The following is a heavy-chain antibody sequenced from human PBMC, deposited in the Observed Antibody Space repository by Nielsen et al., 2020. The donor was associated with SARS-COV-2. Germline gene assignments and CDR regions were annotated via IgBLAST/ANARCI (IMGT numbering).Heavy chain of an antibody. CDR3: VKRIGAATFDY. CDR1: GFIFSTYA. J-gene: IGHJ4*02. CDR2: ISSNGGTT. Sequence: GESLRLSCSASGFIFSTYAMHWVRQAPGKGLEYISGISSNGGTTYYADSVKGRFTISRDNSKNTLYLQMSSLRGEDTAVYYCVKRIGAATFDYWGQGTLVTVSS. V-gene: IGHV3-64D*09. D-gene: IGHD6-13*01.